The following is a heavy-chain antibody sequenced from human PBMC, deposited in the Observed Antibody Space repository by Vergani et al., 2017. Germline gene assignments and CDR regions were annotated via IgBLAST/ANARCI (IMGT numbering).Heavy chain of an antibody. CDR2: TWYDGNNK. J-gene: IGHJ5*02. CDR1: GFTFNQYG. CDR3: ARDLRLLYNRFDP. V-gene: IGHV3-33*01. Sequence: QVQLVESGGGVVQPGRSLRLSCAASGFTFNQYGMHWVRQAPGKGLEWVAVTWYDGNNKQYADSVKGRFTISRDNSKSTMYLQMNGLRDKDTGVYYCARDLRLLYNRFDPWGQGTLVTVSS. D-gene: IGHD1-14*01.